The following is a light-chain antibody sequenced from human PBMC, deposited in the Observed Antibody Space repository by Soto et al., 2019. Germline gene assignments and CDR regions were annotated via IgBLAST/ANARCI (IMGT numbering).Light chain of an antibody. CDR3: HHYNSYPWT. CDR1: QTINNW. Sequence: DIQMTQSPSTLSASIGDRVTITCRASQTINNWLAWYQQKPGKAPNLLIYHASNLETGVPSRFSGSAFGTEFNLTISSLQPDDFATYYCHHYNSYPWTFGQGTKVEIK. CDR2: HAS. V-gene: IGKV1-5*01. J-gene: IGKJ1*01.